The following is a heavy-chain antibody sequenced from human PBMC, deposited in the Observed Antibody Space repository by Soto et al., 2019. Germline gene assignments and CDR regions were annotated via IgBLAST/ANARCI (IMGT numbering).Heavy chain of an antibody. CDR2: IWYDGSKK. J-gene: IGHJ4*02. CDR3: TRAPQFDY. V-gene: IGHV3-33*01. Sequence: QVQVVESGGGVVQPGRSLRLSCAASGFSFSAYGMHWVRQAAGKGLEWVALIWYDGSKKYYVDSVKGRFTISRDNSKNTLYLQMNCLRVEDTAVYYCTRAPQFDYWGQGTLVTVSS. CDR1: GFSFSAYG.